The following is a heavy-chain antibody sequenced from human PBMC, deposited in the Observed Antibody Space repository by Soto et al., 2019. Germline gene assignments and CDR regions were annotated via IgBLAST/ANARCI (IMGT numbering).Heavy chain of an antibody. CDR2: IIPIFGTA. V-gene: IGHV1-69*13. J-gene: IGHJ5*02. Sequence: ASVKVSCKASGGTFSSYAISWVRQAPGQGLEWMGGIIPIFGTANYAQKFQGRVTITADESTSTAYMELSSLRSEDTAVYYCAREGRPYSSSWYNWFDPWDQGTLVTVSS. D-gene: IGHD6-13*01. CDR1: GGTFSSYA. CDR3: AREGRPYSSSWYNWFDP.